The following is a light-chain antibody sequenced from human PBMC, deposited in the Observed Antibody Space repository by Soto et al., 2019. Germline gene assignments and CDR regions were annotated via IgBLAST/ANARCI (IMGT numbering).Light chain of an antibody. CDR2: EVS. Sequence: QSALTQPPSASGSPGHPVTISCPGPSSDVGGYNYVSWYQQHPGKAPKLVIYEVSKRPSGVPDRFSGSKSGNTASLTVSGLQAEDEADYYCSSYAGSNNLVFGGGTKVTVL. V-gene: IGLV2-8*01. J-gene: IGLJ2*01. CDR3: SSYAGSNNLV. CDR1: SSDVGGYNY.